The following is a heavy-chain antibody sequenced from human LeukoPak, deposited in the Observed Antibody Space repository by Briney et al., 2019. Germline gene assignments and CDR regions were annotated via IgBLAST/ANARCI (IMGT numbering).Heavy chain of an antibody. V-gene: IGHV1-8*03. J-gene: IGHJ4*02. CDR1: GYTFTSYD. CDR2: MNPNSGNT. D-gene: IGHD3-22*01. Sequence: ASVKVSCKASGYTFTSYDINWVRQATGQGLEWMGWMNPNSGNTGYAQKFLGRVTITRNTSISTAYMELSSLRSEDTAVYYCARYAYYDSSGYADYWGQGTLVTVSS. CDR3: ARYAYYDSSGYADY.